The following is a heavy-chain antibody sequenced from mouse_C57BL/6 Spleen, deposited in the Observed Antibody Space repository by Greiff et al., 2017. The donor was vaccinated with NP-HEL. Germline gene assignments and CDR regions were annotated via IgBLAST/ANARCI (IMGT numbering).Heavy chain of an antibody. CDR1: GFTFSDYG. V-gene: IGHV5-17*01. Sequence: EVQLVESGGGLVKPGGSLKLSCAASGFTFSDYGMHWVRQAPEKGLEWVAYISSGSSTIYYAATVKGRFTISRDNAKNTLFLQMTSLRSEDTAMYYCASSSYDYDWYFDVWGTGTTVTVAS. CDR3: ASSSYDYDWYFDV. CDR2: ISSGSSTI. D-gene: IGHD2-4*01. J-gene: IGHJ1*03.